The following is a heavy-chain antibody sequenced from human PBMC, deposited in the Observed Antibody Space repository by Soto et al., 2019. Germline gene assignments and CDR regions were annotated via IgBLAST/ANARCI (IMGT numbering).Heavy chain of an antibody. V-gene: IGHV4-34*01. CDR1: GGSFSGYY. D-gene: IGHD1-1*01. CDR2: INHSGST. Sequence: QVQLQQWGAGLLKPSETLSLTCAVYGGSFSGYYWSWIRQPPGKGLEWIGEINHSGSTNYNPSLKSRVTISVDTSKNQFSLKLSSATAADTAVYYCARGGWNDLLDYWGQGTLVTVSS. J-gene: IGHJ4*02. CDR3: ARGGWNDLLDY.